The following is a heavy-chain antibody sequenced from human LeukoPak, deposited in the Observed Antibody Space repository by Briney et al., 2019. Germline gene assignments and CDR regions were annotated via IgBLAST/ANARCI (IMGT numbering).Heavy chain of an antibody. CDR1: GYTLTELS. J-gene: IGHJ1*01. D-gene: IGHD4-17*01. CDR3: ATGGGYGDYGPKHFQH. V-gene: IGHV1-24*01. CDR2: FDPEDGET. Sequence: ASVKVSCKVSGYTLTELSMHWVRQAPGKGLEWMGGFDPEDGETIYAQKFQGRVTMTEDTSTDTAYMELSSLRSEDTAVYYCATGGGYGDYGPKHFQHWGQGTLVTVSS.